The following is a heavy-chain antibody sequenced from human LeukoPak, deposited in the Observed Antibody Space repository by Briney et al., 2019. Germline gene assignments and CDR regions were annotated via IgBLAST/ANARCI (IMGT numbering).Heavy chain of an antibody. CDR1: GFTFSSYA. J-gene: IGHJ3*02. CDR3: ATDGIVVVPAAISDAFDI. V-gene: IGHV3-23*01. Sequence: GGSLRLSCAASGFTFSSYAMSWVRQAPGKGREWGSAISGSGGSTYYADSVKGRFTISRDNSKNTLYLQMNSLRAEDTAVYYCATDGIVVVPAAISDAFDIWGQGTMVTVSS. D-gene: IGHD2-2*02. CDR2: ISGSGGST.